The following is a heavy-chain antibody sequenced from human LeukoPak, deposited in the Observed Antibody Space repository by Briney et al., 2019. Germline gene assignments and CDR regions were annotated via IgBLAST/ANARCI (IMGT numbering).Heavy chain of an antibody. Sequence: PGGSLRLSCDASGFTFSRFSMSWVRQAPGKGLEWLANINQDGSEKYYVDSVRGRFTISRDNAKNSLYLQMNSLRAEDTAVYYCAELGITMIGGVWGKGTTVTISS. CDR2: INQDGSEK. D-gene: IGHD3-10*02. V-gene: IGHV3-7*01. CDR1: GFTFSRFS. J-gene: IGHJ6*04. CDR3: AELGITMIGGV.